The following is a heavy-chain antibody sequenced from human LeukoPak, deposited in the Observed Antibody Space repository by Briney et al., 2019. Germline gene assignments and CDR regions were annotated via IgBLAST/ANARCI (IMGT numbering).Heavy chain of an antibody. V-gene: IGHV1-18*01. CDR2: ISAYNGNT. CDR3: ARDWLVHPLYYYYYMDV. D-gene: IGHD6-19*01. CDR1: GYTFTSYG. Sequence: ASVKVSCKASGYTFTSYGISWVRRAPGQGLEWMGWISAYNGNTNYAQKLQGRVTMTTDTSTSTAYMELRSLRSDDTAVYYCARDWLVHPLYYYYYMDVWGRGTTVTVSS. J-gene: IGHJ6*03.